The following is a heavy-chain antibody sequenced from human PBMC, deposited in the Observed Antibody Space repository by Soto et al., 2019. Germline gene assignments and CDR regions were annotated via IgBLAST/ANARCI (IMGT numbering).Heavy chain of an antibody. D-gene: IGHD2-15*01. CDR1: GGSMSSNY. CDR2: IYFQGST. J-gene: IGHJ4*02. CDR3: ASGGGTFMDTLATYDS. Sequence: QVQLQESGPGLVKPSGTLSLTCAVSGGSMSSNYWSWIRQAPGKGLEWVGYIYFQGSTNYNPSLRSRVTIRMDMSKNQFSLTVTSVTAADTAVYYCASGGGTFMDTLATYDSWGPGSLVTVSS. V-gene: IGHV4-59*13.